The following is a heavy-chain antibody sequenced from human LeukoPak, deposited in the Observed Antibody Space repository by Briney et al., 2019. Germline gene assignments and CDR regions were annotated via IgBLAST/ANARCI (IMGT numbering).Heavy chain of an antibody. CDR2: ISGSGGSGGST. CDR1: GFTFSSYD. D-gene: IGHD2-15*01. V-gene: IGHV3-23*01. J-gene: IGHJ4*02. CDR3: ARYQGIFDY. Sequence: PGGSLRLSCAASGFTFSSYDMNWVRQAPGKGLEWVSAISGSGGSGGSTYYSDSVKGRFTISRDNSKNTLFLQMNSLRAEDTAVYYCARYQGIFDYWGQGTLVTVSS.